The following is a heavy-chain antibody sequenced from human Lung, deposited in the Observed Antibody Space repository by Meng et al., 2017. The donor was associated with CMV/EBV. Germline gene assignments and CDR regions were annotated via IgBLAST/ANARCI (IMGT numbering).Heavy chain of an antibody. J-gene: IGHJ4*02. CDR1: LTFSSDV. CDR2: ISYDGTHK. Sequence: LTFSSDVMHWVRQAPGKGLEWVAVISYDGTHKYYADSVKGRFTISRDNSKNTLYLQMNSLRTEDTAVYFCARAYPRSSAFGVVFDYWGQGTLVTVSS. V-gene: IGHV3-30*04. D-gene: IGHD3-3*01. CDR3: ARAYPRSSAFGVVFDY.